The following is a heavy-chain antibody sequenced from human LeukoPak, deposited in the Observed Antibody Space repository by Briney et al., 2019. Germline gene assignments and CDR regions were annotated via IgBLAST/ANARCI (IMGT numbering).Heavy chain of an antibody. CDR3: ARGVVVVIGLDY. J-gene: IGHJ4*02. CDR1: GXSISSGDYY. CDR2: IYYSGST. V-gene: IGHV4-30-4*01. Sequence: PSETLSLTCTVSGXSISSGDYYWSWIRQPPGMGLEWIGYIYYSGSTYYNPSLKSRVTISVDTSKNQFSLKLSSVTAADTAVYYCARGVVVVIGLDYWGQGNLVTVSS. D-gene: IGHD3-22*01.